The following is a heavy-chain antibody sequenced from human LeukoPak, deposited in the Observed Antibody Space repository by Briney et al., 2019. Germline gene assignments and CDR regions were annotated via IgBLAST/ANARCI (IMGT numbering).Heavy chain of an antibody. Sequence: SGPTLVNPTQTLTLTCTFSGFSLSTSGMCASWIRQPPGKALEWLARIDWDDDKYYSTSLKTRLTISKDTSKNQVVLTMTNMDPVDTATYYCARIGNARRGLLPDYWGQGTLVTVSS. D-gene: IGHD3-22*01. CDR1: GFSLSTSGMC. J-gene: IGHJ4*02. CDR3: ARIGNARRGLLPDY. V-gene: IGHV2-70*11. CDR2: IDWDDDK.